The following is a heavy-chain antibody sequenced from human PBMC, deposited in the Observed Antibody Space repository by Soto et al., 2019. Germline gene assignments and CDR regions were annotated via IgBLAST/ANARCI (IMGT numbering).Heavy chain of an antibody. CDR1: GGSIDSGGYY. Sequence: PSETLSLTCTISGGSIDSGGYYWSWIRQHPTEGLEWIGYIHNNGATYYNPSLTGRVSISADRSKTQFSLKVYSVNAADTGVYYCAREGAGSYWFDPWGPGVLVTVSS. J-gene: IGHJ5*02. V-gene: IGHV4-31*03. CDR3: AREGAGSYWFDP. D-gene: IGHD3-10*01. CDR2: IHNNGAT.